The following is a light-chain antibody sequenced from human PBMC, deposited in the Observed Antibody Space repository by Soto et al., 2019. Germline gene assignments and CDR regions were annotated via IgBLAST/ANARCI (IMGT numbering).Light chain of an antibody. CDR1: QSISSY. CDR3: QQSYSTLTWT. J-gene: IGKJ1*01. CDR2: AAS. Sequence: DVQGTQAPASLSSSVVYRVTISCRXSQSISSYLNWYQQKPGKAPKLLIYAASSLQSGVPSRFSGSGSGTDFTLTISSLQPEDFATYYCQQSYSTLTWTFGQGTKVDIK. V-gene: IGKV1-39*01.